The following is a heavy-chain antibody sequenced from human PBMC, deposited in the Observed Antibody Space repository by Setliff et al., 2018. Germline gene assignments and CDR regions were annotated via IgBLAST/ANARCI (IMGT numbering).Heavy chain of an antibody. CDR1: GGSISNYY. V-gene: IGHV4-4*07. Sequence: SETLSLTCTVSGGSISNYYWSWIRQPAGKGLEWIGRIYTSGSTNYNPSLKSRVTTSVDTSKNQFSLKLGSVTAADTAVYYCARKGISALSGAFDMWGQGTMVTVSS. CDR2: IYTSGST. D-gene: IGHD1-26*01. J-gene: IGHJ3*02. CDR3: ARKGISALSGAFDM.